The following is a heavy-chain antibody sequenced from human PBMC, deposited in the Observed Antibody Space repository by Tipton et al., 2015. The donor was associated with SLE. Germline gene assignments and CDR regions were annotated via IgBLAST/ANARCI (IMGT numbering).Heavy chain of an antibody. D-gene: IGHD1-26*01. CDR2: IYYSGIT. CDR3: AREVGYYGMDV. J-gene: IGHJ6*02. V-gene: IGHV4-59*11. CDR1: GVSINSHY. Sequence: TLSLTCTVSGVSINSHYWAWVRQPPGKGLEWIGYIYYSGITKYNPSLKSRVTISVETSKNQFSLKLSSVTAADTAIYYCAREVGYYGMDVWGQGTTVTVSS.